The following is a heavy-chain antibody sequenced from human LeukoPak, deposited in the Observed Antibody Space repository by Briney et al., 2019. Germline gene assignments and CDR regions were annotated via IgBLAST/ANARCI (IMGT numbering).Heavy chain of an antibody. V-gene: IGHV5-51*01. CDR2: IYPGDSDT. CDR1: GYIFTNYW. Sequence: GESLKISCKGSGYIFTNYWIGWVRQMPGKGLEWMGIIYPGDSDTRYSPSFQGQVTISADKSISTAYLQWSSLKASDTAIYYCARHSGSSSLYYFDYWGQGTLVTVSS. CDR3: ARHSGSSSLYYFDY. D-gene: IGHD6-6*01. J-gene: IGHJ4*02.